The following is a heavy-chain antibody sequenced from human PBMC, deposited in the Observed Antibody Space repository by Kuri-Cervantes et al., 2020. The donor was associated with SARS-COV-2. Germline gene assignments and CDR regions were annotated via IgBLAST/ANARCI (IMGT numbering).Heavy chain of an antibody. CDR1: GFTFNNYA. V-gene: IGHV3-30-3*01. D-gene: IGHD2-21*01. J-gene: IGHJ4*02. CDR2: TSYDGTSK. Sequence: GGSLRLSWAASGFTFNNYAMHWVRQTPGEGLEWVAITSYDGTSKYYADSVKGRVTISRDNSKNTLYLQMNNLRGDDTAVYFCARGRVGVQDFWGQGTLVTVSS. CDR3: ARGRVGVQDF.